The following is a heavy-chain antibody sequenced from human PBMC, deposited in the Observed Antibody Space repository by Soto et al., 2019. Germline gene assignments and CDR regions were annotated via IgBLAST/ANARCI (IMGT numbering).Heavy chain of an antibody. CDR1: EFTFRSYS. CDR3: ARDLNSGLFDY. Sequence: EVQLVESGGGLLQPGGSLRLSCAASEFTFRSYSMNWVRQAPGKGLEWVSYISSSSSTIYYADSVKGRFTISRDNAKNSLYLQMNSLRAEDTAVYYCARDLNSGLFDYWGQGTLVTVSS. D-gene: IGHD2-15*01. CDR2: ISSSSSTI. J-gene: IGHJ4*02. V-gene: IGHV3-48*01.